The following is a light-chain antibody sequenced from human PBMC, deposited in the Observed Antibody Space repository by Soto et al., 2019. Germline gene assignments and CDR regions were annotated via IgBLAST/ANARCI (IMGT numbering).Light chain of an antibody. CDR3: QSYDSSLCGV. V-gene: IGLV1-40*01. Sequence: QSVLTQPPSVSGAPGQRVTISCTGSSSNIGAGYDVHWYQQLPGTAPKLLIYGNSNRPSGVPDRFSGSKSGTSASLAITGLQAEDEADYYCQSYDSSLCGVVGTGTKLTVL. J-gene: IGLJ1*01. CDR1: SSNIGAGYD. CDR2: GNS.